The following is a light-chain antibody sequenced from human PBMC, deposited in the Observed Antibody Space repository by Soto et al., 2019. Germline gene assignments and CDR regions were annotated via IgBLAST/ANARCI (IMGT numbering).Light chain of an antibody. CDR1: SSNIGSNY. J-gene: IGLJ3*02. CDR2: SNN. Sequence: QSVLTQPRSASGTPGQRVTISCSGSSSNIGSNYVYWYQQLPGTAPKLLIYSNNQRPSGVPDRFSGSKSGTSASLAISGLRSEDEADYYCAAWDDSLSGRVFGGGTKLTVL. V-gene: IGLV1-47*02. CDR3: AAWDDSLSGRV.